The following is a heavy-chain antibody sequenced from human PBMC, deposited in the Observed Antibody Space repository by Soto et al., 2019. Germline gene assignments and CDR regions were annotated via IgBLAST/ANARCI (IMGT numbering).Heavy chain of an antibody. CDR1: GFIFSRFS. CDR2: ISSSSSTI. Sequence: ESGGGSIQPGGSLRLSGAASGFIFSRFSMNWVRQAPGKGLEWISYISSSSSTIYYADSVKGRFTISRDNAKSSLYLQINSLRDEDTAVYYCARLANFISGCTDPSFDYGGQGTLVTVSS. V-gene: IGHV3-48*02. J-gene: IGHJ4*02. CDR3: ARLANFISGCTDPSFDY. D-gene: IGHD6-19*01.